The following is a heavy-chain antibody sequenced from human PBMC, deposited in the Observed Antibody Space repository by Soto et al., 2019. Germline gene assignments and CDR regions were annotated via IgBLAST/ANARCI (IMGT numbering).Heavy chain of an antibody. CDR3: AKDRPADYSDLNWFDP. J-gene: IGHJ5*02. Sequence: PGGSLRLSCAASGFTFSTYAMTWVRQAPGKGLQWVSTISDSGDTTYYADSAKGHFTVSRDNSKNTLYLLMNSLRVEDTAVYYCAKDRPADYSDLNWFDPWGQGTLVTVSS. CDR1: GFTFSTYA. V-gene: IGHV3-23*01. D-gene: IGHD4-17*01. CDR2: ISDSGDTT.